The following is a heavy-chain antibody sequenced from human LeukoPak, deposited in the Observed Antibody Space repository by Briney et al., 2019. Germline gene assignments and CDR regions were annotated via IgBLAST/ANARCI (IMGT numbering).Heavy chain of an antibody. J-gene: IGHJ4*02. CDR3: ARVGADFHFDY. V-gene: IGHV4-34*01. CDR2: INHSGST. D-gene: IGHD2-21*02. Sequence: ASETLSLTCAVYGGSFSGYYWSWIRQPPGKGLEWIGEINHSGSTNYNPSLKSRVTISKDTSKNQFSLKLTSVTAADTAVYYCARVGADFHFDYWGQGTLVTVSS. CDR1: GGSFSGYY.